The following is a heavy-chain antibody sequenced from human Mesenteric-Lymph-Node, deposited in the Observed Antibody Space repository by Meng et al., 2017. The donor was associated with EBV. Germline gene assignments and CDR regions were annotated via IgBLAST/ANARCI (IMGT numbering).Heavy chain of an antibody. V-gene: IGHV3-23*04. Sequence: VGSGGGVVRPGGSLRLSCAASGFTFSSYAMSWVRQAPGKGLEWVSSVSDSGGDTYYADSVKGRFTISRDNFKNTLSLQMESLRAEDTAVYYCARVQGHYRDYWGQGTLVTVSS. D-gene: IGHD3-22*01. CDR3: ARVQGHYRDY. CDR2: VSDSGGDT. CDR1: GFTFSSYA. J-gene: IGHJ4*02.